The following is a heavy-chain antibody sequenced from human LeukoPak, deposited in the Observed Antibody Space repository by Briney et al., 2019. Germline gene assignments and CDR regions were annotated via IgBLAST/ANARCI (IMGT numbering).Heavy chain of an antibody. V-gene: IGHV4-61*01. CDR1: GGSISSSSYY. J-gene: IGHJ5*02. D-gene: IGHD2-8*01. CDR2: IYYSGST. Sequence: SETLSLTCTVSGGSISSSSYYWGWIRQPPGKGLEWIGYIYYSGSTNYNPSLKSRVTISVDTSKNQFSLKLSSVTAADTAVYYCARELGYCTNGVCPQGWFDPWGQGTLVTVSS. CDR3: ARELGYCTNGVCPQGWFDP.